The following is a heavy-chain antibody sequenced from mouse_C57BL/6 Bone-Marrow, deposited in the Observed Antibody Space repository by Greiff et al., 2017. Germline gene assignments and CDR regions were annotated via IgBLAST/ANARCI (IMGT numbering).Heavy chain of an antibody. CDR2: ISSGSGTI. V-gene: IGHV5-17*01. Sequence: EVQGVESGGGLVKPGGSLKLSCAASGFTFSDYGMHWVRQAPAKGLEWVAYISSGSGTIYYADTVKGRFTISRDTAKNTLFLQITRLRSEDSAMYYCAMGDCSNFIYAMDYWGQGTSVTVSS. D-gene: IGHD2-5*01. CDR3: AMGDCSNFIYAMDY. J-gene: IGHJ4*01. CDR1: GFTFSDYG.